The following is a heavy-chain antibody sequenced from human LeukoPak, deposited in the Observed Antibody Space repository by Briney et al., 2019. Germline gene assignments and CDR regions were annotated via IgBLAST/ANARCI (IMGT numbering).Heavy chain of an antibody. CDR1: GYTFTDYY. V-gene: IGHV1-2*02. J-gene: IGHJ5*02. CDR3: ARAIIVVVPAAISWFDP. Sequence: ASVKVSCKASGYTFTDYYMHWVPQAPGQGREWMGWINPNSGGTNYAQKFQGRVTMTRDTSISTAYMELSRLRSDDTAVYYCARAIIVVVPAAISWFDPWGQGTLVTVSS. CDR2: INPNSGGT. D-gene: IGHD2-2*01.